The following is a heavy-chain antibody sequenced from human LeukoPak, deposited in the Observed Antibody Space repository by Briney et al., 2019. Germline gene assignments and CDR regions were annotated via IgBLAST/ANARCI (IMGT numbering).Heavy chain of an antibody. D-gene: IGHD6-13*01. J-gene: IGHJ4*02. CDR3: ARGTLKAAATDFDY. CDR1: GFTFDDYG. Sequence: AGSLRLSCAASGFTFDDYGMSWVRHAPGKGLEWVSGINWNGGSTGYADSVKGRFTISRDNAKNSLYLQMNSLRAEDTALYYCARGTLKAAATDFDYWGQGTLVTVSS. V-gene: IGHV3-20*04. CDR2: INWNGGST.